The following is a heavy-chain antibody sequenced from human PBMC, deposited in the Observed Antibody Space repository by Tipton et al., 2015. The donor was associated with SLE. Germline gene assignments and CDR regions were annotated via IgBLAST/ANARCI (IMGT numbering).Heavy chain of an antibody. CDR3: AKPPYYDILTGYYGFDY. Sequence: TLSLTCTVSGGSISSHYWSWIRQPPGKGLEWIGYIYYSGSTNYNPSLKSRVTISVDTSKNQFSLKLSSVTAADTAVYYCAKPPYYDILTGYYGFDYWGQGTLVTVSS. CDR1: GGSISSHY. CDR2: IYYSGST. J-gene: IGHJ4*02. D-gene: IGHD3-9*01. V-gene: IGHV4-59*11.